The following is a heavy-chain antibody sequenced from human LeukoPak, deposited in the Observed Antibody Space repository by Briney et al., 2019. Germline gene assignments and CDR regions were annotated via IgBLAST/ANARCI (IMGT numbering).Heavy chain of an antibody. CDR2: IIPILGTA. J-gene: IGHJ5*02. Sequence: ASVKVSCKASGGTFGSYAISWVRQAPGQGLEWMGGIIPILGTANYAQKFQGRVTITTDESTSTAYMELSSLRSEDTAVYYCARDLTGTNWFDPWGQGTLVTVSS. CDR1: GGTFGSYA. CDR3: ARDLTGTNWFDP. D-gene: IGHD1-7*01. V-gene: IGHV1-69*05.